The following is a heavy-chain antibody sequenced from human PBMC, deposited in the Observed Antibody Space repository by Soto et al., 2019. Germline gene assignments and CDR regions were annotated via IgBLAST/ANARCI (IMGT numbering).Heavy chain of an antibody. CDR3: ARSYYNCYGYGY. CDR2: IFSRGST. D-gene: IGHD5-12*01. V-gene: IGHV4-31*01. J-gene: IGHJ4*02. CDR1: GGSIRSGGYY. Sequence: QGQLQESGPGLVKPSQTLSLTCTVSGGSIRSGGYYWSWIRQHPGTGMEWMGNIFSRGSTYYNPSVKSQVTISVDTYKNQFALNLSSVTAADTALYLFARSYYNCYGYGYWGQGTLVTVSS.